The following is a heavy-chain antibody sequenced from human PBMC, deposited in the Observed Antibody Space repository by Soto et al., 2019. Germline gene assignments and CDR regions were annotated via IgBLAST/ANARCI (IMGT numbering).Heavy chain of an antibody. J-gene: IGHJ4*02. D-gene: IGHD3-10*01. CDR3: ARGSGSGSYYDPFDY. V-gene: IGHV1-69*02. CDR2: IIPILGIA. Sequence: ASVKVSCKASGGPFSSSTISWVRQAPGQGLEWMGRIIPILGIANYAQKFQGRVTITADKSTSTAYMELSSLRSEDTAVYYCARGSGSGSYYDPFDYWGQGTLVTVSS. CDR1: GGPFSSST.